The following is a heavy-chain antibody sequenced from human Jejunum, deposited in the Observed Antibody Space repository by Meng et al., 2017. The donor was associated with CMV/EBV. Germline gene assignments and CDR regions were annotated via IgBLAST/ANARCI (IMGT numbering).Heavy chain of an antibody. V-gene: IGHV2-26*01. CDR1: LNNDKMG. J-gene: IGHJ6*02. CDR2: IFSNDEK. Sequence: LNNDKMGVSWIRQDPGKALEWLAHIFSNDEKSYSTSLRSRLTISQDTSRSQVVLTMTNVDPVDTATYYCAHITHYTITTYNGMDVWGQGTTVTVSS. D-gene: IGHD4-11*01. CDR3: AHITHYTITTYNGMDV.